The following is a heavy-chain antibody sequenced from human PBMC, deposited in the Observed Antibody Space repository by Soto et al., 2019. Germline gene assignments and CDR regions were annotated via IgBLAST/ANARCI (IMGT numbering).Heavy chain of an antibody. CDR3: AWGDRFWTGLGH. J-gene: IGHJ4*02. V-gene: IGHV1-3*01. D-gene: IGHD3-16*01. CDR1: GYTSTNNA. CDR2: IIAGNGNT. Sequence: GPSVKVSCKASGYTSTNNAIHWVRQAPGQRLEWMGWIIAGNGNTRYSQKFQGRVTITRDTSASTAYMELSSLRPEDTAVYFCAWGDRFWTGLGHWGQGTLVTVSS.